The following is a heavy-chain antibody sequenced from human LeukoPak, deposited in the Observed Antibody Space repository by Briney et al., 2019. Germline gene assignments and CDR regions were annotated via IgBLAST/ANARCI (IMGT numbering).Heavy chain of an antibody. D-gene: IGHD3-3*01. Sequence: PGGSLRLSCAASGFTFSDYYMSWIRQAPGKGLEWVSYISSSGSTIYYADSVKGRFTISRDNAKNSLYLQMNSLRAEDTAVYYCARDQRAGSCYYDFLGGFGYWGQGTLVTVSS. V-gene: IGHV3-11*04. CDR1: GFTFSDYY. CDR3: ARDQRAGSCYYDFLGGFGY. J-gene: IGHJ4*02. CDR2: ISSSGSTI.